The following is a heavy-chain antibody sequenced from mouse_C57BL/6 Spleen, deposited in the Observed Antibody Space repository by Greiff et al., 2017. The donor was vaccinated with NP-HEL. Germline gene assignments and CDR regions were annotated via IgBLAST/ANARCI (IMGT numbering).Heavy chain of an antibody. Sequence: EVQRVESGGGLVKPGGSLKLSCAASGFTFSDYGMHWVRQAPEKGLEWVAYISSGSSTIYYADTVKGRFTISRDNAKNTLFLQMTSLRSEDTAMYYCARPDYYGSTQFAYWGQGTLVTVSA. V-gene: IGHV5-17*01. J-gene: IGHJ3*01. CDR3: ARPDYYGSTQFAY. CDR2: ISSGSSTI. CDR1: GFTFSDYG. D-gene: IGHD1-1*01.